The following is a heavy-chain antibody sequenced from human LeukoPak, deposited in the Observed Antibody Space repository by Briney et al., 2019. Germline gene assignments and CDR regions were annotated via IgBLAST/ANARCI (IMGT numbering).Heavy chain of an antibody. Sequence: RPGGSLRLSCAASGFTFSSYWMHWVRQAPGKGLVWVSRIRYDERITNYADSVKGRFTISRDNSKNTVYLQINSLRADDTAVYCCGKTTTGYSSGQKPAWPVDSWGQGTLVTVSS. J-gene: IGHJ4*02. CDR2: IRYDERIT. D-gene: IGHD5-18*01. V-gene: IGHV3-74*01. CDR3: GKTTTGYSSGQKPAWPVDS. CDR1: GFTFSSYW.